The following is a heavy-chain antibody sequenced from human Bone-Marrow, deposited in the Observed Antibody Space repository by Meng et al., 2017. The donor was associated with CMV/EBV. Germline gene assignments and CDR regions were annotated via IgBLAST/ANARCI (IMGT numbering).Heavy chain of an antibody. CDR3: ASSGLYCSSTSCYEGIGDYFDY. D-gene: IGHD2-2*01. Sequence: GGSLKISCAASGFTFSSYWMHWVRQAPGKGLVWVSRINSDGSSTSYADSVKGRFTISRDNAKNTLYLQMNSLRAEDTAVYYCASSGLYCSSTSCYEGIGDYFDYWGQGTLVTVSS. J-gene: IGHJ4*02. CDR2: INSDGSST. CDR1: GFTFSSYW. V-gene: IGHV3-74*01.